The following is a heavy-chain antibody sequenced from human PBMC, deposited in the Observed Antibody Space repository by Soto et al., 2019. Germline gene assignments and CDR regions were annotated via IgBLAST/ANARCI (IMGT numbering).Heavy chain of an antibody. CDR3: ARYNWASNDAFDI. CDR2: IRGRAYGGTT. D-gene: IGHD1-20*01. CDR1: GFIFDDYS. J-gene: IGHJ3*02. Sequence: GGSLRRTCTASGFIFDDYSVGWVRQAPWRGLEWLAFIRGRAYGGTTEYAASVKGRFTISKDGSKTTAYLQLNSLETEDTAVYYCARYNWASNDAFDIWCQAT. V-gene: IGHV3-49*04.